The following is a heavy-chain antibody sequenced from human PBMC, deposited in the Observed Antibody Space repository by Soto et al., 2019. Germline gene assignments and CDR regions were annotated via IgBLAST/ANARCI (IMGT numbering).Heavy chain of an antibody. CDR3: ARGFPYYYDSSGPNDY. D-gene: IGHD3-22*01. Sequence: GGSLRLSCAASGFIFSSHWMYWVRQAPGKGLVWVSRIYSDGSSTNYADSVKGRFTISRDNAKNTLYLQMNSLRAEDTAVYYCARGFPYYYDSSGPNDYWGQGTLVTVSS. J-gene: IGHJ4*02. CDR1: GFIFSSHW. V-gene: IGHV3-74*01. CDR2: IYSDGSST.